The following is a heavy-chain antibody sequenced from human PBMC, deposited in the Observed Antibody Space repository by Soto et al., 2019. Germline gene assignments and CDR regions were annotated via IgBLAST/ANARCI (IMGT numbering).Heavy chain of an antibody. CDR1: GFTFSSYA. V-gene: IGHV3-30-3*01. CDR3: ARPYSSSSFYYYYGMDV. Sequence: GGSLRLSCAASGFTFSSYAMHWVRQAPGKGLEWVAVISYDGSNKYYADSVKGRFTISRDNSKNTLYLQMNSLRAEDTAVYYCARPYSSSSFYYYYGMDVWGQGTTVTVSS. D-gene: IGHD6-6*01. CDR2: ISYDGSNK. J-gene: IGHJ6*02.